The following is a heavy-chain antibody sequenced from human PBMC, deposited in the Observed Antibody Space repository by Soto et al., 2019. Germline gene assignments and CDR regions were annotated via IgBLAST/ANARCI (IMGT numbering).Heavy chain of an antibody. J-gene: IGHJ6*02. V-gene: IGHV4-39*01. CDR1: GGSISSSSYY. CDR2: IYYSGST. D-gene: IGHD2-15*01. Sequence: SETLSLTCTVSGGSISSSSYYWGWIRQPPGKGLEWIGSIYYSGSTYYNPSLKSRVTISVDTSKNQFSLKLSSVTAADTAVYYCATTGSPMDVWGQGTTVTVSS. CDR3: ATTGSPMDV.